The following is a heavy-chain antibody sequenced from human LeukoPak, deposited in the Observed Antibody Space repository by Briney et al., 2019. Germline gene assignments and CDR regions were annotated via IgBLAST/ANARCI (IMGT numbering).Heavy chain of an antibody. V-gene: IGHV4-59*01. Sequence: SETLSLTCFVSGGSISTYYWSWIRQPPGKGLEWIGYNYNRGTTAYNPSLKSRVTISVDRSKNQFSLSLTSATAADTAFYYCAREKASAGPHFEHWGRGILVTVSS. CDR1: GGSISTYY. CDR2: NYNRGTT. CDR3: AREKASAGPHFEH. D-gene: IGHD6-13*01. J-gene: IGHJ4*02.